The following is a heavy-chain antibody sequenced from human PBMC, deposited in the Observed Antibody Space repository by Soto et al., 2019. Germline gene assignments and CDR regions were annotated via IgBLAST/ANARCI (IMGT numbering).Heavy chain of an antibody. CDR1: GFTFSSYA. CDR2: ISSGGSAT. Sequence: PGGSLRLSCAASGFTFSSYAMSWVRQAPGKGPEWVSGISSGGSATYHADSVRGRFTISRDNSKNTLYLQMNSLRAEDTAVYYCAKGAMRSFYTLDVWGQGTTVTVSS. CDR3: AKGAMRSFYTLDV. D-gene: IGHD2-2*02. J-gene: IGHJ6*02. V-gene: IGHV3-23*01.